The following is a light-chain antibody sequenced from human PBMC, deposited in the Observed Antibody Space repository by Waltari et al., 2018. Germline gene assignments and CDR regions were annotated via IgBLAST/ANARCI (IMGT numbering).Light chain of an antibody. CDR2: DAS. Sequence: EVVMTQSPATLSVLPGERATLTCRASHTVKTNLTWYQQKPGQAPRLVIFDASTRATGIPARFSGSGSGTEFTLTISSLQPEDSAVYYCQQYNNWPTWTFGQGAKVEIK. J-gene: IGKJ1*01. CDR3: QQYNNWPTWT. V-gene: IGKV3-15*01. CDR1: HTVKTN.